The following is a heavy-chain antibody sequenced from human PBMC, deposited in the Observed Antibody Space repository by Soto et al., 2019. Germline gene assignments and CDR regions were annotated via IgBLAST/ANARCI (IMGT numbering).Heavy chain of an antibody. V-gene: IGHV4-34*01. Sequence: SQTLSPTCGADGGSFRDYYWTWLRQPPGKGLEWIGEVNHSGEATYNPSLQSRVTISLDTSNNHSSLKMTSLTAADTALYFCKREEPFPRSRFDHLGQGDQGTLSS. CDR2: VNHSGEA. CDR3: KREEPFPRSRFDH. CDR1: GGSFRDYY. J-gene: IGHJ5*01.